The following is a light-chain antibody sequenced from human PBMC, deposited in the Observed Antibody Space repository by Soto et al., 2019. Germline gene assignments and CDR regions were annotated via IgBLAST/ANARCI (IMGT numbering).Light chain of an antibody. V-gene: IGKV1-39*01. CDR1: QSISIW. J-gene: IGKJ1*01. CDR3: QHSYSLPLT. Sequence: DIQMTQSPSTLSASVGDRVKISFRASQSISIWLAWYQPKPGKAPKLLIYAASSLQSGVPSRFSGSGSVTDSTLTISRLHPEDFATYYCQHSYSLPLTFGQGTKVDIK. CDR2: AAS.